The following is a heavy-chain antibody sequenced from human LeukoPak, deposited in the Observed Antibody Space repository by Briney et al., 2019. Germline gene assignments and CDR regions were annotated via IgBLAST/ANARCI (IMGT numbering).Heavy chain of an antibody. J-gene: IGHJ4*02. CDR3: ARHRSSSLYFDY. D-gene: IGHD6-6*01. CDR2: IYYSGST. Sequence: PSETLSLTCTVSGGSISGYYWSWIRQPPGKGLEWIGYIYYSGSTNYNPSLKSRVTISVDTSKNQFSLKLSSVTAADTAVYYCARHRSSSLYFDYWGQGTPVTVSS. CDR1: GGSISGYY. V-gene: IGHV4-59*08.